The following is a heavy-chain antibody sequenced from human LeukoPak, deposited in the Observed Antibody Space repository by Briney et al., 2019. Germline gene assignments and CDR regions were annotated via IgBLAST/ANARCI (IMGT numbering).Heavy chain of an antibody. D-gene: IGHD1-26*01. CDR3: ARRLYYSGSSGYYLDL. CDR1: GGSISGHY. CDR2: IYYRGKT. J-gene: IGHJ4*02. V-gene: IGHV4-59*11. Sequence: PSETLSLTCTVSGGSISGHYWSWIRQPPGKGLEYIGYIYYRGKTNYNPSLKSRVTISIDTAKNQFSLRVSSVTAADTAVYYCARRLYYSGSSGYYLDLWGQGTLVTVSS.